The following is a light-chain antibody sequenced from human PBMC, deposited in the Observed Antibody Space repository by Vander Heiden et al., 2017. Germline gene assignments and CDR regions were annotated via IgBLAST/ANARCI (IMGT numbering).Light chain of an antibody. Sequence: EIVLPQSPASLPVSPGERATLPCRARQSVNNNLAWYQQKPGQAPRLLIYDAATRVTGIPGRFSGSGSGTEFTLSISSLQSEDFAVYYCQQYNNWPPWTFGQGTKVEVK. J-gene: IGKJ1*01. V-gene: IGKV3-15*01. CDR3: QQYNNWPPWT. CDR1: QSVNNN. CDR2: DAA.